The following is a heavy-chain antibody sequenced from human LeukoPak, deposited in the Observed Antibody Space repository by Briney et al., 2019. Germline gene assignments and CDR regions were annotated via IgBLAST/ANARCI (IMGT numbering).Heavy chain of an antibody. V-gene: IGHV4-39*07. CDR3: AKYDSVAFDI. J-gene: IGHJ3*02. D-gene: IGHD3-16*01. CDR2: IYYSGST. Sequence: SETLSLTCTVSGGSISSSSYYWGWIRQPPGKGLEWIGSIYYSGSTYYNPSLKSRVTISVDTSKNQFSLKLSSVTAADTAVYYCAKYDSVAFDIWGQGTMVTVSS. CDR1: GGSISSSSYY.